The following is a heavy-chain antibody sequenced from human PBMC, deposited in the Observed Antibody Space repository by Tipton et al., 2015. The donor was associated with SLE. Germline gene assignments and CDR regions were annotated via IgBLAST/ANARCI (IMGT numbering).Heavy chain of an antibody. CDR2: IWYDGSNT. D-gene: IGHD3-16*01. J-gene: IGHJ6*01. V-gene: IGHV3-33*01. CDR1: GFTFSSYG. Sequence: SLRLSCAASGFTFSSYGMHWVRQAPGKGLEGVAVIWYDGSNTYYTDSVKGRFTISRDNSKNTLYLQMNSLRAEDTAVYYCAGVITVSSVMLARGEGTT. CDR3: AGVITVSSVMLA.